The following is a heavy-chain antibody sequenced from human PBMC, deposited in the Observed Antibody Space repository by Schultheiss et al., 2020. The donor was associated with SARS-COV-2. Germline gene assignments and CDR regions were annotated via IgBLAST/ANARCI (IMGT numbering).Heavy chain of an antibody. CDR3: ARETTTIFGVVYGMDV. D-gene: IGHD3-3*01. V-gene: IGHV4-59*01. J-gene: IGHJ6*02. CDR2: IYYSGST. CDR1: GGSISSYY. Sequence: SETLSLTCTVSGGSISSYYWSWIRQPPGKGLEWIGYIYYSGSTNYNPSLKSRVTISVDTSKNQFSLKLSSVTAADTAVYYCARETTTIFGVVYGMDVWGQGTTVTVSS.